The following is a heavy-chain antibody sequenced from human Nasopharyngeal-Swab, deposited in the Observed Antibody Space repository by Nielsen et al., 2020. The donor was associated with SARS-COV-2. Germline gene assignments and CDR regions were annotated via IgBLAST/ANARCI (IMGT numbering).Heavy chain of an antibody. CDR1: GFTFSSYA. V-gene: IGHV3-30*04. CDR2: ISYDGSNK. CDR3: ASVSSWKPFDY. Sequence: GESLKISCAASGFTFSSYAMHWVRQAPGKGLEWVAVISYDGSNKYYADSVKGRFTISRDNSKNTLYLQMNSLRAEDTAVYYCASVSSWKPFDYWGRGTLVTVSS. J-gene: IGHJ4*02. D-gene: IGHD6-13*01.